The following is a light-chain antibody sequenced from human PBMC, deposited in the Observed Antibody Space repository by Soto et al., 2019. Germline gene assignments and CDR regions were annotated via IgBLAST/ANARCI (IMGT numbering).Light chain of an antibody. V-gene: IGKV3-11*01. CDR2: DAS. Sequence: EIVLTQSPATLSLSPGERATLSCRASQSVSSYLAWYQQKPCQAPRLLIYDASNRATGSPARFSGSGSGTDFTLPISSLEPEDFAVYSCQQRSNWPYTFGQGTKLEIK. J-gene: IGKJ2*01. CDR1: QSVSSY. CDR3: QQRSNWPYT.